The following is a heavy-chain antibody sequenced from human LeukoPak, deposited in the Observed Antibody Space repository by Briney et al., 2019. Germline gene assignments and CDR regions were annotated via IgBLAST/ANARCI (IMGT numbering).Heavy chain of an antibody. CDR3: ARHIGSGSNHLDY. CDR2: IRYDGSNK. CDR1: GFTFSNYG. V-gene: IGHV3-30*02. Sequence: PGGSLRLSCAASGFTFSNYGMNWVRQAPDKGLEWVAFIRYDGSNKYYADSVKGRFSISRDNPQNTLYLQMNSLRGDDTAVYYCARHIGSGSNHLDYRGQGTLVTVSS. D-gene: IGHD3-10*01. J-gene: IGHJ4*02.